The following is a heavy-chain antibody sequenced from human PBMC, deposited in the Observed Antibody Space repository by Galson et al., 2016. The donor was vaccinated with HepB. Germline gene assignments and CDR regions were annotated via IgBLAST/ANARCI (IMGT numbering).Heavy chain of an antibody. CDR1: GFTFSTYS. Sequence: SLRLSCAASGFTFSTYSMDWVRQAPGKRLECVANIKQDGSEQYYVDSVKGRFTISRDNAKKSLYLQMNSLRAEDTAVYYCARKGGIYSPWGYWGQGTLVTVSS. J-gene: IGHJ4*02. CDR3: ARKGGIYSPWGY. V-gene: IGHV3-7*04. D-gene: IGHD3-10*01. CDR2: IKQDGSEQ.